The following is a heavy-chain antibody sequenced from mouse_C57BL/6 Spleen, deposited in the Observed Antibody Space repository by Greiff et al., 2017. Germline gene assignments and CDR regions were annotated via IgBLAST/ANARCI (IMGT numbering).Heavy chain of an antibody. Sequence: VQLQQSGPELVKPGASVKISCKASGYSFTDYNMNWVKQSNGKSLEWIGVINPNYGTTSYNQKFKGKATLTVDHSSSTAYMQLNSLTSEYSAVYYGARGGDPFSTAYAMDYWGQGTSVTVSS. V-gene: IGHV1-39*01. CDR1: GYSFTDYN. CDR3: ARGGDPFSTAYAMDY. CDR2: INPNYGTT. J-gene: IGHJ4*01. D-gene: IGHD1-2*01.